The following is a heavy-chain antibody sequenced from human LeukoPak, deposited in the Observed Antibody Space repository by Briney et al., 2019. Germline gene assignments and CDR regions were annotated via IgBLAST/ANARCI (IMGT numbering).Heavy chain of an antibody. J-gene: IGHJ4*02. V-gene: IGHV4-59*01. CDR2: IYYSGST. CDR3: ARGPVGATRDFDY. D-gene: IGHD1-26*01. CDR1: GGSISSYY. Sequence: SETLSLTCTVSGGSISSYYWSWIRQPPGKGLEWIRYIYYSGSTNYNPSLKSRVTISVDTSKNQFSLKLSSVTAADTAVYYCARGPVGATRDFDYWGQGTLVTVSS.